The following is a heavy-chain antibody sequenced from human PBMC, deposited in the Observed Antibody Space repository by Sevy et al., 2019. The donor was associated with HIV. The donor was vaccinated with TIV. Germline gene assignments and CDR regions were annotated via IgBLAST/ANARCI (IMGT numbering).Heavy chain of an antibody. Sequence: GGSLRLSCAGSGFSFGTYSMHWVRQAPGKGLEWVAVIWYDGTKQYYADSGKGRVTISRGNSKNTMYLDMNALRDEDTAVYYCARGPDKEISLENVLRSFEWVFRGKSFDYWGQGTLVTVSS. V-gene: IGHV3-30*04. D-gene: IGHD3-3*01. CDR3: ARGPDKEISLENVLRSFEWVFRGKSFDY. J-gene: IGHJ4*02. CDR1: GFSFGTYS. CDR2: IWYDGTKQ.